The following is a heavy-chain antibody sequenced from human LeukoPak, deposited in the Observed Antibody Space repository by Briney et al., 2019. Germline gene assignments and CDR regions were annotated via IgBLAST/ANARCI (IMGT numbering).Heavy chain of an antibody. J-gene: IGHJ6*02. CDR3: ARDGIGVGVVAANRFYYYGMDV. Sequence: ASVKVSCKASGYTFTSYDINWVRQATGQGLEWMGWMNPNSGNTGYAQKFQGRVTMTRDTSTSTVYMELSSLRSEDTAVYYCARDGIGVGVVAANRFYYYGMDVWGQGTTVTVSS. CDR1: GYTFTSYD. D-gene: IGHD2-15*01. CDR2: MNPNSGNT. V-gene: IGHV1-8*01.